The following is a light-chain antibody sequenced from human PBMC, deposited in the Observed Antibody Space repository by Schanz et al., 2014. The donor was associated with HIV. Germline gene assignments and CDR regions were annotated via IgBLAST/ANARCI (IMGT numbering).Light chain of an antibody. Sequence: EIVMTQSPATLSVSPGERVTLSCRASQSVSSSLAWYQQKRGQAPRLVIYATSTRAAGIPDRFSGTGSGTDFTLTISSLEPEDFAVYYCQQYGSSRTFGQGTKVEIK. J-gene: IGKJ1*01. CDR2: ATS. V-gene: IGKV3-20*01. CDR1: QSVSSS. CDR3: QQYGSSRT.